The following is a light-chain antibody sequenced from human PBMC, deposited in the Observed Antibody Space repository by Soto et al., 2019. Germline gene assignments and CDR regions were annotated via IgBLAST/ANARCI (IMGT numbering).Light chain of an antibody. CDR1: QATDSW. CDR3: QQTLSFPPT. J-gene: IGKJ1*01. V-gene: IGKV1-12*01. CDR2: TGS. Sequence: DIQMTQSPSSVSASVGDRVTITCRASQATDSWLAWYQQKPGEAPKLLIFTGSLLHSGVPPRFSGSGSGTDFTLTISSLQPEDFATYYCQQTLSFPPTFGQGTKVDIK.